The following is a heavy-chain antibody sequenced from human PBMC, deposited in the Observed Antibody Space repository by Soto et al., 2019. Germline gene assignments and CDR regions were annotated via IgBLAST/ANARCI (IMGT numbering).Heavy chain of an antibody. J-gene: IGHJ4*02. D-gene: IGHD3-9*01. Sequence: SETLSLTCAVYGGSFSGYYWSWSRQPPWKGLEWIGEINHSGSTNYNPSLKSRVTISVDTSKNQFSLKLSSVTAADTAVYYCARGYDILTGYYIVYFDYWGQGTLVTVSS. CDR2: INHSGST. V-gene: IGHV4-34*01. CDR1: GGSFSGYY. CDR3: ARGYDILTGYYIVYFDY.